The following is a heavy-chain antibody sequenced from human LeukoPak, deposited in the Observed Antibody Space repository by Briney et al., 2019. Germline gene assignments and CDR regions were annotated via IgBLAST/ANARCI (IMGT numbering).Heavy chain of an antibody. CDR1: GYTFGIYG. D-gene: IGHD3-3*01. J-gene: IGHJ4*02. V-gene: IGHV1-18*01. CDR2: ISPYDGDT. CDR3: ARDARFLEWLIN. Sequence: GASVKVSCKASGYTFGIYGISWVRQAPGQGLEWMAWISPYDGDTNYAQKFEGRVTMTTDTSTSTAYMELRSLRSDDTAVYYCARDARFLEWLINWGQGTLVTVSS.